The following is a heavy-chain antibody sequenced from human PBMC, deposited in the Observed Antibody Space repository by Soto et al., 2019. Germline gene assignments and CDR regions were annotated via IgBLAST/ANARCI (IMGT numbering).Heavy chain of an antibody. CDR2: IRGSGGIT. CDR3: AKDLWELSYYFDY. V-gene: IGHV3-23*01. D-gene: IGHD1-26*01. J-gene: IGHJ4*02. CDR1: GFTFSAYA. Sequence: HPGGSLRLSCAASGFTFSAYAMSWVRQAPGKGLEWVSGIRGSGGITQYADSVKGRFTISRDNSKNTLYLQMNSLRAEDTAVYFCAKDLWELSYYFDYWGQGSLVTVSS.